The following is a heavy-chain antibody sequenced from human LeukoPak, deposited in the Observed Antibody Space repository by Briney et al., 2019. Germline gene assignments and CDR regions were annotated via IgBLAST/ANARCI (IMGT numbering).Heavy chain of an antibody. CDR3: AREPYCSGGSCYPPWVDY. Sequence: SETLSLTCAVYGGSFSGYYWSWIRQPPGKGLEWIGEINHSGSTNYNPSLKSRVTISVDTSKNQFSLKLSSVTAADTAVYYCAREPYCSGGSCYPPWVDYWXQGTLVTVSS. D-gene: IGHD2-15*01. CDR1: GGSFSGYY. V-gene: IGHV4-34*01. J-gene: IGHJ4*02. CDR2: INHSGST.